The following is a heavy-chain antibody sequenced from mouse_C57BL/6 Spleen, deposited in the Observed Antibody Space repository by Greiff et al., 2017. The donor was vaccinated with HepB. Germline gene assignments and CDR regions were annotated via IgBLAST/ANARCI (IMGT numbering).Heavy chain of an antibody. V-gene: IGHV1-4*01. CDR1: GYTFTSYT. J-gene: IGHJ2*01. CDR3: AREENLLDY. Sequence: QVQLKESGAELARPGASVKMSCKASGYTFTSYTMHWVKQRPGQGLEWIGYINPSSGYTKYNQKFKDKATLTADKSSSTAYMQLSSLTSEDSAVYYCAREENLLDYWGQGTTLTVSS. CDR2: INPSSGYT.